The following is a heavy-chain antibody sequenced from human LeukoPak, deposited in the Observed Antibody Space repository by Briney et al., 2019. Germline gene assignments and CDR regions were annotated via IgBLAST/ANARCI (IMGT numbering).Heavy chain of an antibody. D-gene: IGHD1-26*01. J-gene: IGHJ4*02. CDR3: AIVFPTLSGSSAIDY. Sequence: PSETLSLTCAVYGGSFSGYYWSWIRQPPGKGLEWIGEINHSGSTNYNPSLKSRVTISVDTSKNQFSLKLSSVTAADTAVYYCAIVFPTLSGSSAIDYWGQGTLVTVSS. CDR2: INHSGST. V-gene: IGHV4-34*01. CDR1: GGSFSGYY.